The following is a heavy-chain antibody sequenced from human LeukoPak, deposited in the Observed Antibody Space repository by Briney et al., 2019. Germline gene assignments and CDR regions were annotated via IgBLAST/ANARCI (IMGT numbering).Heavy chain of an antibody. V-gene: IGHV1-24*01. Sequence: ASVKVSCKVSGYTFTELSIHWVRRAPGKGLEWMGGFDREDDEIMYARKFQGRVTVTEDTSTDTAVMELRSLKSEDTAVYYCATAPLVGVPTFLGSWGQGTLVTVSS. CDR3: ATAPLVGVPTFLGS. J-gene: IGHJ4*02. CDR1: GYTFTELS. CDR2: FDREDDEI. D-gene: IGHD1-26*01.